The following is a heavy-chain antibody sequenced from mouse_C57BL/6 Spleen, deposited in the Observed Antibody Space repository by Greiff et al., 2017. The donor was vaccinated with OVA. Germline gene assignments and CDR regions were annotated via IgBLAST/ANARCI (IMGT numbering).Heavy chain of an antibody. CDR2: IYPRSVNT. D-gene: IGHD1-1*01. Sequence: QVQLKESGAELARPGASVKLSCKASGYTFTSYGISWVKQRTGQGLEWIGEIYPRSVNTYYNEKFKGKATLTADKSSSTAYMELRSLTSEDSAVYFCSLITTVEDYFDYWGQGTTLTVSS. V-gene: IGHV1-81*01. CDR1: GYTFTSYG. J-gene: IGHJ2*01. CDR3: SLITTVEDYFDY.